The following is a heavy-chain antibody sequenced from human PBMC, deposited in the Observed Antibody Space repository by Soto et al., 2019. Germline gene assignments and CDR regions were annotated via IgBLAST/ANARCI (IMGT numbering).Heavy chain of an antibody. Sequence: QVTLKESGPVLVKPTETLTLRCTVSGLSITDSEMGVSWIRQPPGQPLEWLAHIDSSGEKSYRTFLKSRLASSKDTSKSQILLTRTNMDPADTATYYCARRHLAVAVSPWFDPWGQGIPVTVSS. CDR1: GLSITDSEMG. CDR2: IDSSGEK. V-gene: IGHV2-26*01. D-gene: IGHD6-19*01. J-gene: IGHJ5*02. CDR3: ARRHLAVAVSPWFDP.